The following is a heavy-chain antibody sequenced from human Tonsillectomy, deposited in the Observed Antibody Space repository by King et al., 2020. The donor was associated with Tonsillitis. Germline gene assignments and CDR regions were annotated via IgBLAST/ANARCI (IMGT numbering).Heavy chain of an antibody. J-gene: IGHJ4*02. D-gene: IGHD5-18*01. CDR1: GGSFSGYY. CDR3: ARVIYGYNYFDY. Sequence: VQLQQWGAGMLKPSETLSLPCAVYGGSFSGYYWGWVRQPPGKGLEWIGEINHSGSTNYNPSLKSRVTISVDTPKNQFSLKLSSVTAADTAVYYCARVIYGYNYFDYWGQGTLVTVSS. V-gene: IGHV4-34*01. CDR2: INHSGST.